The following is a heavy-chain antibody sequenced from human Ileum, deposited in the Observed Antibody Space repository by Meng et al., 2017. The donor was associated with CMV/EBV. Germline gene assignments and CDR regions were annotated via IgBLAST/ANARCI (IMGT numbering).Heavy chain of an antibody. J-gene: IGHJ6*02. D-gene: IGHD2-15*01. CDR3: ARDNCSGGSCYSSYYYGVDV. CDR1: GGFIRTSNW. CDR2: IYYSGTT. V-gene: IGHV4-4*02. Sequence: SETLSLTCTVSGGFIRTSNWWSWVRQPPGKGLEWIGEIYYSGTTNYNPSLKSRVTISLDESKNQFSLKLTSVTAADTAVYYCARDNCSGGSCYSSYYYGVDVWGQGNTVNVAS.